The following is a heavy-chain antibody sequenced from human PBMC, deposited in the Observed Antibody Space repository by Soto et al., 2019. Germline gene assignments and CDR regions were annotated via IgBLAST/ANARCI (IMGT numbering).Heavy chain of an antibody. CDR1: GFTFSSYA. CDR2: ISYDGSNK. CDR3: ARSQLGDYYGMDV. Sequence: QVQLVESGGGVVQPGRSLRLSCAASGFTFSSYAMHWVRQAPGKGLEWVAVISYDGSNKYYADSVKCRFTISRDNATNTLYLQMNSLRAEDTAVEYWARSQLGDYYGMDVWGQWPTVTV. D-gene: IGHD2-2*01. V-gene: IGHV3-30-3*01. J-gene: IGHJ6*02.